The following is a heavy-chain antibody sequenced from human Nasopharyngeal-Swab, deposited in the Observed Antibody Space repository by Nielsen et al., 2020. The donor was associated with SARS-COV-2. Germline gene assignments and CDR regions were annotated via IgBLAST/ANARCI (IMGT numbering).Heavy chain of an antibody. CDR1: GFTFSSYA. D-gene: IGHD2-8*01. Sequence: GESLKISCAASGFTFSSYAMTWVRQAPGKGLEWVSVVTATGYGTDYADSVKGRFTISRDNAKNTLYLQMNSLRAEDTAVYYCARKDVCAYGVDAFDIWGQGTMVTVSS. V-gene: IGHV3-23*01. J-gene: IGHJ3*02. CDR2: VTATGYGT. CDR3: ARKDVCAYGVDAFDI.